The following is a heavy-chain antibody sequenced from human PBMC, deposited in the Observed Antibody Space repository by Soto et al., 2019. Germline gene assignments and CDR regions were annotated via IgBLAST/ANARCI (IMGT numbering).Heavy chain of an antibody. J-gene: IGHJ4*02. V-gene: IGHV4-59*08. D-gene: IGHD6-19*01. CDR2: IYYSGST. CDR3: AISYSSGWYYFDY. CDR1: GGSISSYY. Sequence: SETLSLTCTVSGGSISSYYWSWIRQPPGKGLEWIGYIYYSGSTNYNPSLKSRVTISVDTSKNQFSLKLSSVTAADTAVYYCAISYSSGWYYFDYWGQGTLVTVSS.